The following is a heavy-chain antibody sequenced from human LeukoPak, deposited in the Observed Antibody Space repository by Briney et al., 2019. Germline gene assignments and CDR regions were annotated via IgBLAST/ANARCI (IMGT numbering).Heavy chain of an antibody. CDR3: ARDGTYCSSTSCYIAY. D-gene: IGHD2-2*02. J-gene: IGHJ4*02. CDR1: GFTFSSYS. CDR2: ISSSSSYI. V-gene: IGHV3-21*01. Sequence: GGSLRLSCAASGFTFSSYSMNWVRQAPGKGLEWVSSISSSSSYIYYADSVEGRFTISRDNAKNSLYLQMNSLRAGDTAVYFCARDGTYCSSTSCYIAYWGQGTLVTVSS.